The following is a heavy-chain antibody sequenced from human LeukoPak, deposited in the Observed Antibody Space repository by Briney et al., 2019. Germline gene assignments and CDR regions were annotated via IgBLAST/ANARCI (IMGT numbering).Heavy chain of an antibody. Sequence: SETLSLTCAVSGYSISSGYYWGWIRQPPGKGLEWIGSIYHSGSTYYNPSLKSRVTISVDTSKNQFSLKLSSVTAADTAVCYCARDQSGNWNARVYFDYWGQGTLVTVSS. CDR1: GYSISSGYY. V-gene: IGHV4-38-2*02. D-gene: IGHD1-1*01. CDR2: IYHSGST. CDR3: ARDQSGNWNARVYFDY. J-gene: IGHJ4*02.